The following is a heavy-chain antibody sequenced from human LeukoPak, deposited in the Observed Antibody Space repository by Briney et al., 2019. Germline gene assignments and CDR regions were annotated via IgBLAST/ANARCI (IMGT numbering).Heavy chain of an antibody. D-gene: IGHD2-2*01. CDR2: IYPGDSDT. Sequence: GESLKISCKGSGYSFTSYWIGWVRQMPGKGLEWMGIIYPGDSDTRYSPSFQGQVTISADKSISTAYLQWSSLKASDTAVYYCARQGARYCSSTSCFGDPWGQGTLVTVSS. CDR3: ARQGARYCSSTSCFGDP. CDR1: GYSFTSYW. V-gene: IGHV5-51*01. J-gene: IGHJ5*02.